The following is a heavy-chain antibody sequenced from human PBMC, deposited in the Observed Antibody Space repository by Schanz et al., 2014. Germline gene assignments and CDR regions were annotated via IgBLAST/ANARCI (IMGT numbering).Heavy chain of an antibody. CDR1: GFPFSRFS. V-gene: IGHV3-30*19. CDR3: AGGEYQLLYGN. Sequence: EQLVESGGGSLQPGGSLRLSCTASGFPFSRFSMIWVRQAPGKGLEWVSIVSHDGFTKHYADSVKGRFTISRDNAKNSLFLQMNSLRAEDTAVYYCAGGEYQLLYGNWGQGTLXTVSS. D-gene: IGHD2-2*02. J-gene: IGHJ4*02. CDR2: VSHDGFTK.